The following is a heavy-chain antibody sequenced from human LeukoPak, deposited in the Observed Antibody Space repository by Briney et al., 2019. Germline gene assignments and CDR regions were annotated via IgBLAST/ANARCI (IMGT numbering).Heavy chain of an antibody. CDR1: GISLTNYA. CDR3: AKDGKAVAY. Sequence: GGSLRLSCVVSGISLTNYAMTWVRQAPGKGLEWVSYISERGGSTSYADSVKGRFTISRDTSKNTLYLQMNSLRAEDTAVYYCAKDGKAVAYWGQGTLVTVSS. CDR2: ISERGGST. D-gene: IGHD6-19*01. V-gene: IGHV3-23*01. J-gene: IGHJ4*02.